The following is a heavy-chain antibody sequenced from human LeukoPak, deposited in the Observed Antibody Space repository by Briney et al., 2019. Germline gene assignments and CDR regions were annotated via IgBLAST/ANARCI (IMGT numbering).Heavy chain of an antibody. V-gene: IGHV3-13*01. CDR3: ARVAKERVGGVYYFDY. J-gene: IGHJ4*02. D-gene: IGHD1-1*01. Sequence: PRRSLRLSCAASGFTLSDYDTHWVRPATRKGLEWVSAIGTAGDTYNTGSVKGRFTLSRENAKSTMYLQMNSLRAGDTDVYYCARVAKERVGGVYYFDYWGQGTLVTVSS. CDR1: GFTLSDYD. CDR2: IGTAGDT.